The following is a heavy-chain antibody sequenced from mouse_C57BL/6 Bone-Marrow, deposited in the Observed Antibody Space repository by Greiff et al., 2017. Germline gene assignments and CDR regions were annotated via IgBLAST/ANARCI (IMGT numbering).Heavy chain of an antibody. CDR2: IDPENGDT. CDR3: TPYYYGSSPYYFDY. J-gene: IGHJ2*01. Sequence: VQLQQSGAELVRPGASVTLSCTASGFNIKDDYMHWVKQRPEQGLEWIGWIDPENGDTEYASKFQGKATITADTSSNTAYLQLSSLTSEDTAVYYCTPYYYGSSPYYFDYWGQGTTLTVSS. CDR1: GFNIKDDY. V-gene: IGHV14-4*01. D-gene: IGHD1-1*01.